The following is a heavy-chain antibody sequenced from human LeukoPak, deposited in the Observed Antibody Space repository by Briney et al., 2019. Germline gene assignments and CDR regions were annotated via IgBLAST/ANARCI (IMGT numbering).Heavy chain of an antibody. Sequence: GSLRLSCAASGFTFSSYSMNWVHQAPGKGLEWVSSISSSTIYMDYSDSVRGRFTISRDNAENSLYLQMNSLRAEDTAVYYCARGVFGYDFDYWGQGTLVTVSS. V-gene: IGHV3-21*01. CDR2: ISSSTIYM. CDR3: ARGVFGYDFDY. CDR1: GFTFSSYS. D-gene: IGHD5-18*01. J-gene: IGHJ4*02.